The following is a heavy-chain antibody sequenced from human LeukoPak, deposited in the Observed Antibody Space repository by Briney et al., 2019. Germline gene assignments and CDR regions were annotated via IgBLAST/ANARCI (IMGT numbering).Heavy chain of an antibody. J-gene: IGHJ4*02. CDR2: ISYDGSNK. CDR3: AKPFWDSYGRGGTDY. D-gene: IGHD5-18*01. Sequence: PGRSLRLSCAASGFTFSSYGMHWVRQAPGKGLEWVAVISYDGSNKYYADSVKGRFTISRDNSKNTLYLQMNSLRAEDTAVYYCAKPFWDSYGRGGTDYWGQGTLVTVSS. V-gene: IGHV3-30*18. CDR1: GFTFSSYG.